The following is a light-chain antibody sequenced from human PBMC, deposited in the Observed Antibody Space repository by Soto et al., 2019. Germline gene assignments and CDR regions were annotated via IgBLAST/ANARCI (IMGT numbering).Light chain of an antibody. Sequence: DIQMTQSPSTLSASVGDRVTSTCRASQSISSWLAWYQQKPGKAPKLLIYDASSLESGVPSRFSGSGSGTEFTLTISSLQPDDFATYYCQQYNRTFGQGTKVEIK. V-gene: IGKV1-5*01. CDR3: QQYNRT. J-gene: IGKJ1*01. CDR1: QSISSW. CDR2: DAS.